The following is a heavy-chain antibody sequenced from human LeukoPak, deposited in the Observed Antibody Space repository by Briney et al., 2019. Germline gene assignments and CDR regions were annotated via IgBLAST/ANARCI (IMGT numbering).Heavy chain of an antibody. CDR3: ARGGGYSGYDPAYDYYYMDV. Sequence: ASVKVSCKASGGTFSSYAISWVRQAPGQGLEWMGGIIPIFGTANYAQKFQGRVTITTDESTSTAYMELSSLRSEDTAVYYCARGGGYSGYDPAYDYYYMDVWGKGTTVTVSS. J-gene: IGHJ6*03. D-gene: IGHD5-12*01. V-gene: IGHV1-69*05. CDR2: IIPIFGTA. CDR1: GGTFSSYA.